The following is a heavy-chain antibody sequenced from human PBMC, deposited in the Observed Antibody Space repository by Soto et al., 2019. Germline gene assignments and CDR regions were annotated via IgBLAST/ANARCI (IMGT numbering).Heavy chain of an antibody. Sequence: GGSLRLSCAASGFIFGDYALHCVRQTPCKGLEWVSGLNWNSVTAGYGDSVKGRFSISRDNGKYALYLQMTSLRPEDTALYYCVKDISGAYSGPNYDAWGQGTLVTVSS. CDR2: LNWNSVTA. CDR3: VKDISGAYSGPNYDA. CDR1: GFIFGDYA. J-gene: IGHJ4*02. V-gene: IGHV3-9*01. D-gene: IGHD1-26*01.